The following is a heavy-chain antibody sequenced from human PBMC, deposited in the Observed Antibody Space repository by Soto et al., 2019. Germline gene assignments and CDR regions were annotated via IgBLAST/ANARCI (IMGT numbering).Heavy chain of an antibody. V-gene: IGHV4-39*01. CDR1: GYPVSSSDYY. J-gene: IGHJ6*02. CDR2: LIYSGHS. Sequence: SETLSLTCSVSGYPVSSSDYYWSCIRQPQGKGLEGIGALIYSGHSYYNPSLRSGVTLYVDSSKTRSSVRLNSVTAADPAFYYGGDLSVSLSGLYVMHIWGQETTVTASS. D-gene: IGHD2-15*01. CDR3: GDLSVSLSGLYVMHI.